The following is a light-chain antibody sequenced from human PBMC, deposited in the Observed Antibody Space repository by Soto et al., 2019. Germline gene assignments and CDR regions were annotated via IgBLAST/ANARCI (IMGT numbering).Light chain of an antibody. J-gene: IGLJ1*01. V-gene: IGLV2-14*01. CDR2: EVI. Sequence: QSALTQPASVSGSPGQSITTSCTGTSSDVGGYNYVSWYQQHPGKAPKLIICEVINRPSGVSNRFSGSKSGNTASLTISGLQAEDEADYYCSSYTSSSTLVFGTGTKVTVL. CDR1: SSDVGGYNY. CDR3: SSYTSSSTLV.